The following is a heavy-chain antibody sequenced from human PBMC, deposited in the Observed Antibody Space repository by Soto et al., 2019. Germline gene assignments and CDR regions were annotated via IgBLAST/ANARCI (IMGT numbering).Heavy chain of an antibody. Sequence: ASETLSLTCTVSGGSISSSSYYWGWIRQPPGKGLEWIGSIYYSGSTYYNPSLKSRVTISVDTSKNQFSLKLSSVTAADTAVYYCARPAWSSSYFDYWGQGTLVTVSS. V-gene: IGHV4-39*01. CDR3: ARPAWSSSYFDY. J-gene: IGHJ4*02. D-gene: IGHD6-13*01. CDR2: IYYSGST. CDR1: GGSISSSSYY.